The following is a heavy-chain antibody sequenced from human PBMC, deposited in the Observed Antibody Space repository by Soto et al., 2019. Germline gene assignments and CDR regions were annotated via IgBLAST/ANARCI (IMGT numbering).Heavy chain of an antibody. CDR2: ISANGGST. CDR1: GFTFSNYA. Sequence: PGGSLRLSCAASGFTFSNYAMSWVRQAPGKGLEWVPDISANGGSTFYADSVKGRFTISRDNSKNTLFLQMNSLRAEDTAVYYCAHGVIKNSAYGAYWGQGTLVTVSS. V-gene: IGHV3-23*01. CDR3: AHGVIKNSAYGAY. J-gene: IGHJ4*02. D-gene: IGHD5-12*01.